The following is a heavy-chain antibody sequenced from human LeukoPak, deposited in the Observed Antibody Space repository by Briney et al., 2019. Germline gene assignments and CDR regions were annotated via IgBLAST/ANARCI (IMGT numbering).Heavy chain of an antibody. J-gene: IGHJ4*02. V-gene: IGHV4-30-2*01. CDR2: IYHSGSA. CDR1: GGSISSGGYS. D-gene: IGHD6-19*01. Sequence: SQTLSLTCAVSGGSISSGGYSWSWIRQPPGKGLEWIGYIYHSGSAYYHPSLKSRVTISVDRSKNQFSLKLSSVTAADTAVYYCARVYSSGWYYFDYWGQGTLVTVSS. CDR3: ARVYSSGWYYFDY.